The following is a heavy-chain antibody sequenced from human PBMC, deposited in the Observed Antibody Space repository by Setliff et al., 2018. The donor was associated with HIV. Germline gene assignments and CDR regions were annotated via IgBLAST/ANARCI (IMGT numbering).Heavy chain of an antibody. J-gene: IGHJ3*02. CDR1: GGSFTRRSYY. Sequence: PSETLSLTCTVSGGSFTRRSYYWGWIRQPPGKGLEWIGSIFYSGITYYNPSLKSRVTISVDTSKNQFSLNLTSVTAADTAVYYCARSKTFYDFWGGYYTHGAFKIWGLGTMVTVS. CDR2: IFYSGIT. CDR3: ARSKTFYDFWGGYYTHGAFKI. V-gene: IGHV4-39*01. D-gene: IGHD3-3*01.